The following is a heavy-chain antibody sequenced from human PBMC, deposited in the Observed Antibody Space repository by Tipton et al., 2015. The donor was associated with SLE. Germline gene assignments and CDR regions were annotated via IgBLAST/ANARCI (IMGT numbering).Heavy chain of an antibody. CDR1: GFTFSNYW. J-gene: IGHJ6*03. CDR2: IKEDGSEK. Sequence: SLRLSCAASGFTFSNYWMNWVRQAPGKGLEWVANIKEDGSEKYYEDSVKGRFTISRDNAKNSLYLQMNSLRAEDTAVYYCAKDLAAQNYYYYYMDVWGKGTTVTVSS. CDR3: AKDLAAQNYYYYYMDV. V-gene: IGHV3-7*03.